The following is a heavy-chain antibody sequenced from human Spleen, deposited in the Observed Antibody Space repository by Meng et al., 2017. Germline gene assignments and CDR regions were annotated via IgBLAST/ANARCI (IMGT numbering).Heavy chain of an antibody. Sequence: QVQLQESGPVLVKPSETLSLTVTVSDDSISSYYWNWIRQPPGKGLEWIGFIYHNGDTNYNPSLKSRVTISVDTSKNQFSLKLVSVTAADTAVYYCARGWRVIHLYYFDNWGQGTLVTVSS. D-gene: IGHD3-10*01. V-gene: IGHV4-59*01. CDR1: DDSISSYY. J-gene: IGHJ4*02. CDR2: IYHNGDT. CDR3: ARGWRVIHLYYFDN.